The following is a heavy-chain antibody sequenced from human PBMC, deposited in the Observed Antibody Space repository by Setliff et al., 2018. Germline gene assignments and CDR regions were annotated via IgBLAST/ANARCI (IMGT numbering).Heavy chain of an antibody. D-gene: IGHD6-19*01. J-gene: IGHJ6*03. CDR2: IYIGGGA. CDR1: GGSISSYY. CDR3: AREQWLDPPGYYYMDV. Sequence: SCTVSGGSISSYYWSWIRQPAGKGLEWIGHIYIGGGANYNPSLKSRVTMSIDTSKNQFSLKLNSVTAADMAVYYCAREQWLDPPGYYYMDVWAKGTTVTVSS. V-gene: IGHV4-4*07.